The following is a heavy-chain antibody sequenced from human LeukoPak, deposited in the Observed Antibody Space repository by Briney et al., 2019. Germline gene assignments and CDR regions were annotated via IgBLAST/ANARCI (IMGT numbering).Heavy chain of an antibody. J-gene: IGHJ5*02. V-gene: IGHV1-46*01. CDR2: INPSGSST. CDR3: ARDNSIADRGWWFDP. D-gene: IGHD4-23*01. CDR1: GYIFTNHY. Sequence: ASVKVSCKASGYIFTNHYMHWVRQAPGQGLEWMGLINPSGSSTLYAEKFRGRIIMTRDMSTATDYMELSSLRSEHTAVYYCARDNSIADRGWWFDPWGQGTLVTVSS.